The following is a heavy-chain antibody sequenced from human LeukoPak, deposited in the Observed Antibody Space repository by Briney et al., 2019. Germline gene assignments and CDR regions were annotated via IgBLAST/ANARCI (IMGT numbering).Heavy chain of an antibody. CDR1: GASMTNYF. V-gene: IGHV4-59*01. CDR2: TSHTGIT. J-gene: IGHJ4*02. Sequence: SETLSLTCSVSGASMTNYFWTWIRQPPGKGLEYIGYTSHTGITNYNPSLKSRLTMSLDTSTNQFYLELTSVTAADTAFYFCVSLLLDWSQDGVSYGGPHLPDWGPGTLVSVSS. CDR3: VSLLLDWSQDGVSYGGPHLPD. D-gene: IGHD2-8*01.